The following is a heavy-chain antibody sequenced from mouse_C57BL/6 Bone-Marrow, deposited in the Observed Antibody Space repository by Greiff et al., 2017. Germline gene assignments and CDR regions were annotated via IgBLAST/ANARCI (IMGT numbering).Heavy chain of an antibody. CDR1: GFSLTSYG. CDR2: LWSGGST. Sequence: VQLQQSGPGLVQPSQSLSITCTVSGFSLTSYGVHWVRQSPGKGLEWLGVLWSGGSTDYTAAFISRLSISKDNAKGQVFFKMNSLQADDTAIYYCARYYYGRDAMDYWGQGTSVTVSS. D-gene: IGHD1-1*01. CDR3: ARYYYGRDAMDY. J-gene: IGHJ4*01. V-gene: IGHV2-2*01.